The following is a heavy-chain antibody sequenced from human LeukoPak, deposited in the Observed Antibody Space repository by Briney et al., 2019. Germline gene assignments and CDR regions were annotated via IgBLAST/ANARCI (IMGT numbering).Heavy chain of an antibody. D-gene: IGHD6-19*01. CDR2: INPNSGGT. Sequence: ASVKVSCKASGYTFTGYYMHWVRQAPGQGLEWMGWINPNSGGTNYAQKFQGRVTMTRDTSISTAYMELSRLRSDDTAVYYCARFPSSGWYFDYWGQGTLVTVSS. CDR1: GYTFTGYY. J-gene: IGHJ4*02. CDR3: ARFPSSGWYFDY. V-gene: IGHV1-2*02.